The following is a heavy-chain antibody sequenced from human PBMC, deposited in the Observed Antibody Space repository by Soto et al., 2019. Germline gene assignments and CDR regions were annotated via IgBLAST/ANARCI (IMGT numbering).Heavy chain of an antibody. D-gene: IGHD3-9*01. Sequence: PSETLSLTCAVSGGSISSSNWWSWVRQPPGKGLEWIGEIYHSGSTNYNPSLKSRVTISVDKSKNQFSLKLSSVTAADTAVYYCARTQGGYDILTGYQVKYYFDYWGQGTLVTVSS. CDR3: ARTQGGYDILTGYQVKYYFDY. CDR2: IYHSGST. J-gene: IGHJ4*02. V-gene: IGHV4-4*02. CDR1: GGSISSSNW.